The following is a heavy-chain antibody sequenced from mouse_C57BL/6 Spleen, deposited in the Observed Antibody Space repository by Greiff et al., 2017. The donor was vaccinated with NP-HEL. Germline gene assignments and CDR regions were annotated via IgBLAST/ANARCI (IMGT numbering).Heavy chain of an antibody. CDR1: GYSITSGYY. CDR2: ISYDGSN. CDR3: AREGDYSNYGYAMDY. D-gene: IGHD2-5*01. Sequence: EVQLQQSGPGLVKPSQSLSLTCSVTGYSITSGYYWNWIRQFPGNQLEWMGYISYDGSNNYNPSLKNRISITRDTSKNQCFLKLNSVTTEDTATYYCAREGDYSNYGYAMDYWGQGTSVTVSS. J-gene: IGHJ4*01. V-gene: IGHV3-6*01.